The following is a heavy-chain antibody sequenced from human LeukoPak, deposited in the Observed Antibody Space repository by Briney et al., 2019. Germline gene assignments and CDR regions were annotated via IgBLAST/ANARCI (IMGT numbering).Heavy chain of an antibody. J-gene: IGHJ4*02. CDR2: INHSGST. Sequence: SGTLSLTCTVYGGSFSGYYWSWIRQPPGKRLEWIGEINHSGSTNYNPSLKSRVTISVDTSKNQFSLKLSSVTAADTAVYYCASLYGGKASFDYWGQGTLVTVSS. V-gene: IGHV4-34*01. CDR3: ASLYGGKASFDY. CDR1: GGSFSGYY. D-gene: IGHD4-23*01.